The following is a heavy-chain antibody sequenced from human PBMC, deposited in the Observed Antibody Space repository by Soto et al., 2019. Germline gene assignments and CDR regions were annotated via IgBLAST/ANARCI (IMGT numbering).Heavy chain of an antibody. V-gene: IGHV3-30*18. CDR1: GFTFSSHG. CDR2: VSFDGTNK. J-gene: IGHJ1*01. CDR3: ANGDSSGFEYFQS. D-gene: IGHD3-22*01. Sequence: QVQLVESGGGVVQPGMTLRLSCTASGFTFSSHGMHWVRQAPGKGLEWVAVVSFDGTNKNYADSVRGRFTISRDNSKNTLYLQMSSPRAEDTAVYYCANGDSSGFEYFQSWGQGTLVTVSS.